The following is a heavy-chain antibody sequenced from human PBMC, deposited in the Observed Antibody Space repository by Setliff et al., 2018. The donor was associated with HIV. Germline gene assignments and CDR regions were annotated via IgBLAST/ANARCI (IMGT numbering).Heavy chain of an antibody. CDR1: GGSISGSF. CDR3: ARDLPELTGRSFDP. V-gene: IGHV4-4*07. J-gene: IGHJ5*02. CDR2: IYTSGST. Sequence: PSETLSLTCNVSGGSISGSFWTWIRQPAGKGLEWIGRIYTSGSTNYNPSLKSRLSMSIDTSKNHFSLRLTSVTAADTAVYYCARDLPELTGRSFDPWGQGIQVTVSS. D-gene: IGHD7-27*01.